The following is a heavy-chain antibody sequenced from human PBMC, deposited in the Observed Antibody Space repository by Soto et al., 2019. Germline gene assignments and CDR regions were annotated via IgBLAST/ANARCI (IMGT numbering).Heavy chain of an antibody. J-gene: IGHJ5*02. V-gene: IGHV4-59*01. CDR1: GGSISSYY. CDR2: IFFSGST. Sequence: SETLSLTCTVSGGSISSYYWSWIRQPPGKGLDLIGFIFFSGSTNYNPSLKSRVTISLDTSKNQFSLKLSSVTAADTAVYYCARDVAVSWFDPWGQGTLVTVSS. CDR3: ARDVAVSWFDP.